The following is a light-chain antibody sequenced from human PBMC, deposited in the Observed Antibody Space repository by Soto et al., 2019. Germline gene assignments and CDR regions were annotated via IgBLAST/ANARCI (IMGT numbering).Light chain of an antibody. CDR3: QQHDSWPRT. J-gene: IGKJ1*01. V-gene: IGKV3-15*01. Sequence: EIVMTQSPATLSLSPGERATLSCRASQSVSSNLAWYQQKPGQAPRLLIYGASTRATGIAARFGGSGSGTDFTLTISSLQAEDFAVYYCQQHDSWPRTFGQGTKVEV. CDR1: QSVSSN. CDR2: GAS.